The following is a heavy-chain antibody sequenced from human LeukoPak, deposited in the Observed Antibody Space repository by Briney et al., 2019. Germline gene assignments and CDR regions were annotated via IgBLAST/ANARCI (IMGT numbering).Heavy chain of an antibody. CDR2: ISAYNGNT. CDR3: ARESTGPQAINWGLVHDY. J-gene: IGHJ4*02. D-gene: IGHD7-27*01. Sequence: ASVKVSCKASGYTFTSYGISWVRQAPGQGLEWMGWISAYNGNTNYAQKLQGRVTMTTDTSTSTAYMELSRLRSDDTAVYYCARESTGPQAINWGLVHDYWGQGTLVTVSS. CDR1: GYTFTSYG. V-gene: IGHV1-18*01.